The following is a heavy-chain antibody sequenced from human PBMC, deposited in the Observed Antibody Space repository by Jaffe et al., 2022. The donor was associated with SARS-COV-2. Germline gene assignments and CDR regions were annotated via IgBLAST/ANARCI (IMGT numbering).Heavy chain of an antibody. V-gene: IGHV3-21*01. D-gene: IGHD6-13*01. J-gene: IGHJ6*02. CDR2: ISSSSSYI. CDR1: GFTFSSYS. Sequence: EVQLVESGGGLVKPGGSLRLSCAASGFTFSSYSMNWVRQAPGKGLEWVSSISSSSSYIYYADSVKGRFTISRDNAKNSLYLQMNSLRAEDTAVYYCARDRLMGIAAQHPYYYYYGMDVWGQGTTVTVSS. CDR3: ARDRLMGIAAQHPYYYYYGMDV.